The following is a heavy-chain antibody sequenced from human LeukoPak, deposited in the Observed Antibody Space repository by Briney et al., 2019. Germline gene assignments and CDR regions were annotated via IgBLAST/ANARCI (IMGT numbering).Heavy chain of an antibody. D-gene: IGHD3-10*01. Sequence: SETLSLTCTVSGGSISSGDYYWSWIRQPPGKGLEWIGYIYYSGSTYYNPSLKSRVTISVDTSKNQFSLRLSSVTAADTAVYYCAREYNGSGSYPGKDYWGQGTLVTVSS. J-gene: IGHJ4*02. CDR2: IYYSGST. CDR1: GGSISSGDYY. V-gene: IGHV4-30-4*08. CDR3: AREYNGSGSYPGKDY.